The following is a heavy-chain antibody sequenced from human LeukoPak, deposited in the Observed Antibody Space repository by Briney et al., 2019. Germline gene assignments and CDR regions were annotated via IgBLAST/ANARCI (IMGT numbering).Heavy chain of an antibody. Sequence: SETLSLTCAVYGGSFSGYYWSWIRQPPGKGLEWIGEINHSGSTNYNPSPKSRVTISVDTSKNQFSLKLSSVTAADTAVYYCARGLARVVRGVIITPPDVWGKGTTVTVSS. CDR2: INHSGST. J-gene: IGHJ6*04. CDR3: ARGLARVVRGVIITPPDV. D-gene: IGHD3-10*01. CDR1: GGSFSGYY. V-gene: IGHV4-34*01.